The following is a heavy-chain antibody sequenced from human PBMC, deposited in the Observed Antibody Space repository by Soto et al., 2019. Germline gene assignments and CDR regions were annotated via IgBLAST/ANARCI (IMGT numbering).Heavy chain of an antibody. D-gene: IGHD4-17*01. Sequence: GESLQISCKGSGYSFTSYWIGCVRQMPGKGLEWIGIIYPGDSDTRYSPSFKGQVTISADKSISTDYLQWSSLKASDTAMYYCARPIYGDWYYFDYWGQGTLVTVSS. CDR2: IYPGDSDT. J-gene: IGHJ4*02. CDR3: ARPIYGDWYYFDY. V-gene: IGHV5-51*01. CDR1: GYSFTSYW.